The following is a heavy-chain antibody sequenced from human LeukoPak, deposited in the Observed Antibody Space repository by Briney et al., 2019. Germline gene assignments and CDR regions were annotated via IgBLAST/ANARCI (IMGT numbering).Heavy chain of an antibody. V-gene: IGHV4-59*08. CDR1: GGSISSYY. CDR3: AXXXITIFGSYFDY. D-gene: IGHD3-3*01. CDR2: IYYSGST. Sequence: KPSETLSLTCTVSGGSISSYYWSWIRQPPGKGLEWIGYIYYSGSTYYNPSLKSRVTISVDTSKNQFSLKLSSVTAADTAVYYCAXXXITIFGSYFDYWGQGTLVTVSS. J-gene: IGHJ4*02.